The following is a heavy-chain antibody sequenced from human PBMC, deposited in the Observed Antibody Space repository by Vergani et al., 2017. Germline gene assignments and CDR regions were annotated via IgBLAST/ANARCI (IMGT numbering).Heavy chain of an antibody. D-gene: IGHD2-15*01. CDR1: GFSLKSSW. CDR2: IKGDGSIT. Sequence: DVNLAEPGGGFFRPGGSLRLSCSASGFSLKSSWMNWVRHVTGKGLFWVSRIKGDGSITSYAVSVKGRYTISRDNAHNTLYRQMNSLRVEDTGVYYCARPRCSETCYMSTWLDSLGQGTLVTVSS. J-gene: IGHJ5*01. V-gene: IGHV3-74*03. CDR3: ARPRCSETCYMSTWLDS.